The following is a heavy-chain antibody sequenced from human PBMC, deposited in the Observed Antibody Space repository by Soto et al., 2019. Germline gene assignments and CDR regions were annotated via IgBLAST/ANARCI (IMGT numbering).Heavy chain of an antibody. CDR3: ATVHNTSRSFDY. CDR2: TGISGRTT. D-gene: IGHD1-20*01. Sequence: PXESLKICCAASGFSFNTYAMSWVRQAPGKGLEWVSTTGISGRTTYYADSVKGRFTVSRDDSKNTLDLQMSSLRAEYTAVYYCATVHNTSRSFDYWGQGTLVTVSS. V-gene: IGHV3-23*01. J-gene: IGHJ4*02. CDR1: GFSFNTYA.